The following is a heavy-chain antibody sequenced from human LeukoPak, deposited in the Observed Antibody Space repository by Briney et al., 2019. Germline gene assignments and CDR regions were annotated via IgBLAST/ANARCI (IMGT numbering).Heavy chain of an antibody. Sequence: GGSLRLSCAASGFTFSSYWMSWVRQAPGKGLVWVSYISSSGSTIYYADSVKGRFTISRDNTKNSLSLQMKSLRAEDTAVYYCARTRGAYGSGSSRLDYWGQGTLVTVSS. CDR2: ISSSGSTI. CDR1: GFTFSSYW. V-gene: IGHV3-48*04. D-gene: IGHD3-10*01. J-gene: IGHJ4*02. CDR3: ARTRGAYGSGSSRLDY.